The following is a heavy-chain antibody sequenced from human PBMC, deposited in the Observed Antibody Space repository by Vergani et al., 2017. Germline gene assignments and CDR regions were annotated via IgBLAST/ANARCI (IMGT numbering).Heavy chain of an antibody. CDR2: IIPILGIA. Sequence: QVQLVQSGAEVKKPGSSVKVSCKASGGTFSSYTISWVRQAPGQGLEWMGRIIPILGIANYAQKFQGRVTITADESTITAYMELSSLRSEDTAVYYCASEDSGSYYPSWGQGTLVTVSS. D-gene: IGHD3-10*01. CDR3: ASEDSGSYYPS. CDR1: GGTFSSYT. J-gene: IGHJ5*02. V-gene: IGHV1-69*02.